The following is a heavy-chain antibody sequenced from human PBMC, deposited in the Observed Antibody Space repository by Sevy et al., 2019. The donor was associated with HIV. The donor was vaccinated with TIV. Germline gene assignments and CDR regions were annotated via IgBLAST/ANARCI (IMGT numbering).Heavy chain of an antibody. Sequence: ASVKVSCKVSGYTFTGYYMHWVRQAPGQGLEWMGWINPDSGGPNYAPKFQGRVTLTRDTSISTAYMELSRLKSDDTAVYYCVRDDRACYSDYWGQGTLVTVSS. CDR1: GYTFTGYY. V-gene: IGHV1-2*02. D-gene: IGHD1-26*01. CDR3: VRDDRACYSDY. CDR2: INPDSGGP. J-gene: IGHJ4*02.